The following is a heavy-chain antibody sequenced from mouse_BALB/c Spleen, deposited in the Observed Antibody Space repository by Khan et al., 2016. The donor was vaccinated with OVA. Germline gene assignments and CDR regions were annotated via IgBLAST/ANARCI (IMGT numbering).Heavy chain of an antibody. CDR1: GYTFTNYG. Sequence: QIQLVQSGPELKKPGETVKISCKASGYTFTNYGMNWVKQAPGKGLKWMGWINTYTGEPTYADDFKGRFAFSLETSASTAYLQINNLKNEDTATSFCARSSSRAWFAYWGQGTLVTVSA. CDR3: ARSSSRAWFAY. J-gene: IGHJ3*01. D-gene: IGHD1-1*01. V-gene: IGHV9-3-1*01. CDR2: INTYTGEP.